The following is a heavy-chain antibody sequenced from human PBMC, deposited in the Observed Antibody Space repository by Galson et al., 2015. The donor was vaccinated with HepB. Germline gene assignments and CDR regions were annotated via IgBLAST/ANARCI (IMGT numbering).Heavy chain of an antibody. Sequence: SLRLSCAASGFTFSTYSMNWVRQAPGKGLEWVSSISSSSSYIYYADSVKGRFTISRDNAKNSLYLQMYTLRAEDTAVYYCARDGYSSSWYHYYYYMDVWGKGTTVTVSS. J-gene: IGHJ6*03. CDR3: ARDGYSSSWYHYYYYMDV. CDR1: GFTFSTYS. CDR2: ISSSSSYI. D-gene: IGHD6-13*01. V-gene: IGHV3-21*01.